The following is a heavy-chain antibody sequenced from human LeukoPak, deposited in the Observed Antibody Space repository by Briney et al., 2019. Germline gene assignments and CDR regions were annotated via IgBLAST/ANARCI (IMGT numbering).Heavy chain of an antibody. CDR1: GGTFSSYV. CDR2: IIPIFGTA. J-gene: IGHJ4*02. D-gene: IGHD6-13*01. Sequence: SVKVSCKASGGTFSSYVISWVRQAPGQGLEWMGGIIPIFGTANYAQKFQGRVTITTDESTSTAYMELSSLRSEDTAVYYCASGGGIAAAGTNNWGQGTLVTVSS. CDR3: ASGGGIAAAGTNN. V-gene: IGHV1-69*05.